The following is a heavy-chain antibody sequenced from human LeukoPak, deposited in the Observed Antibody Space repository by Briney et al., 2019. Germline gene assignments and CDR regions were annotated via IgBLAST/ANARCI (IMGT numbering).Heavy chain of an antibody. CDR1: GYTFTGYY. Sequence: ASVKVSCKASGYTFTGYYMHWVRQAPGQGLEWMGWINPNSGGTNYAQKFQGRVTMTRDTSISTAYMELSRLRSDDTAVYYCATLSLYCSSTSCSQSEVYYFDYWGQGTLVTVSS. CDR3: ATLSLYCSSTSCSQSEVYYFDY. J-gene: IGHJ4*02. V-gene: IGHV1-2*02. CDR2: INPNSGGT. D-gene: IGHD2-2*01.